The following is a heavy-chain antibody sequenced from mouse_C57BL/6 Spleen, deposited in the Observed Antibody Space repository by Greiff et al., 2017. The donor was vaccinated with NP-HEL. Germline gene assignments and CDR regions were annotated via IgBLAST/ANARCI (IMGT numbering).Heavy chain of an antibody. CDR3: TRLTTVVGDYAMDY. V-gene: IGHV6-6*01. CDR1: GFTFSDAW. CDR2: IRNKANNHAT. Sequence: DVKLVESGGGLVQPGGSMKLSCAASGFTFSDAWMDWVRQSPEKGLEWVAEIRNKANNHATYYAESVKGRFTISRDDSKSSVYLQMNSLRAEDTGIYYCTRLTTVVGDYAMDYWGQGTSVTVSS. D-gene: IGHD1-1*01. J-gene: IGHJ4*01.